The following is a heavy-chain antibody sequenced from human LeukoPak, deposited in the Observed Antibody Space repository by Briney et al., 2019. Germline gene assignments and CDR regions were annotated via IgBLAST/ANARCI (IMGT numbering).Heavy chain of an antibody. CDR3: ARGQWEDGGNWFDP. D-gene: IGHD1-26*01. CDR1: GYTFSSYD. CDR2: MNPNNGNT. V-gene: IGHV1-8*01. Sequence: ASVTVSCKASGYTFSSYDINWVRQATGQGLEWMGWMNPNNGNTGYAQKFQGRVTMTRNTSISTAYMELGSLRSADTAVYYCARGQWEDGGNWFDPWGQGTLVTVSS. J-gene: IGHJ5*02.